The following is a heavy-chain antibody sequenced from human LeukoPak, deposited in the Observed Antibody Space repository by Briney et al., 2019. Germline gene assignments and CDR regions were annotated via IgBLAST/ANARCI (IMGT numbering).Heavy chain of an antibody. V-gene: IGHV4-38-2*02. CDR2: IYHSGST. CDR1: GYSISSGYY. Sequence: SETLSLTCTVSGYSISSGYYWGWIRQPPGKGLEWIGSIYHSGSTYYNPSLKSRVTISVDTSKNQFSLKLSSVTAADTAVYYCARAPTITMVRGRYYYYYMDVWGKGTTVTISS. J-gene: IGHJ6*03. D-gene: IGHD3-10*01. CDR3: ARAPTITMVRGRYYYYYMDV.